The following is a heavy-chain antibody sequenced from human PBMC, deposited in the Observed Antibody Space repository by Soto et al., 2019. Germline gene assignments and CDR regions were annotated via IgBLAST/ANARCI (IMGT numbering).Heavy chain of an antibody. CDR3: AGGVVTVPPAHSYKPMAV. J-gene: IGHJ6*02. CDR1: GGSVSNSSHY. Sequence: PSETLSLTCTVSGGSVSNSSHYWTWIRQPPGKGLEWIGYVYYTGSTNYNPSLHSRVTISVDTSKNQFSLTLSSVTAADTAVYYCAGGVVTVPPAHSYKPMAVWGQGTTVTVSS. D-gene: IGHD2-21*02. CDR2: VYYTGST. V-gene: IGHV4-61*01.